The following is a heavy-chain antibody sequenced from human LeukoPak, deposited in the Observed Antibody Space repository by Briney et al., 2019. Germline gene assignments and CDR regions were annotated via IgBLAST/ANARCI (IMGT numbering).Heavy chain of an antibody. Sequence: PGGSLRLSCAASGFTFSSYAMTWVRQAPGKGLEWVAVSWFAGDTKYYADSVKGRFTISRDNSKNTVYLQLNILRADDTAIYYCAKDTDDYLLDWGQGTLVTVSS. V-gene: IGHV3-30*02. J-gene: IGHJ4*02. CDR1: GFTFSSYA. CDR2: SWFAGDTK. CDR3: AKDTDDYLLD. D-gene: IGHD5-12*01.